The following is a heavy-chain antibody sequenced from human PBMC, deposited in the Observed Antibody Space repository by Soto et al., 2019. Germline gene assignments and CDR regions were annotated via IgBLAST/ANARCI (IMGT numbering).Heavy chain of an antibody. CDR3: ARRYGGNFDY. D-gene: IGHD1-26*01. Sequence: KLSETLSLTCTVSGGSINNYYWSWIRQPPGKGLEWIGYIYYSGSTNYNPSLKSRVTISVDTSKNQFSLKLSSVTAADTAVYYCARRYGGNFDYWGQGTLVTVSS. J-gene: IGHJ4*02. CDR1: GGSINNYY. CDR2: IYYSGST. V-gene: IGHV4-59*01.